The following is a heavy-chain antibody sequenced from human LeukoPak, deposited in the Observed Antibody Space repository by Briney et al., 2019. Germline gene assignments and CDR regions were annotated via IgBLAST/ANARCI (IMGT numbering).Heavy chain of an antibody. Sequence: ASVQVSCKASGYTFTGYYMHWVRQAPGQGLEWMGWINPNSGGTNYAQKFQGRVTMTRDTSISTAYMELSRLRSDDTAVYYCARRYNTVPYYYYYMDVWGKGTTVTVSS. CDR1: GYTFTGYY. V-gene: IGHV1-2*02. CDR3: ARRYNTVPYYYYYMDV. CDR2: INPNSGGT. D-gene: IGHD3-3*01. J-gene: IGHJ6*03.